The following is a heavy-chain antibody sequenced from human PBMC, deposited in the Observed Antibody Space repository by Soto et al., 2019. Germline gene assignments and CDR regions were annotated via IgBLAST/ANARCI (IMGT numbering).Heavy chain of an antibody. J-gene: IGHJ4*02. CDR3: ARGGFQLLPDY. CDR2: IYHTGST. D-gene: IGHD1-1*01. V-gene: IGHV4-30-2*01. Sequence: KTSETLSLTCTVSGGFINSDAYSWTWLRQPPGKGLEWIGYIYHTGSTYYNPSLKSRVTISIDKSKDQFSLKLTSVTAADTAVYYCARGGFQLLPDYWGQGALVTVSS. CDR1: GGFINSDAYS.